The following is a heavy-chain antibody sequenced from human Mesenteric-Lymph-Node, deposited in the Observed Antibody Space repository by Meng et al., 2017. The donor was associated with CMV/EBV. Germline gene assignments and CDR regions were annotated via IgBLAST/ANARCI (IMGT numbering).Heavy chain of an antibody. CDR3: AKKGGGRTEAAFDI. D-gene: IGHD3-16*01. Sequence: GESLKISCAASGFAFKNHAMSWVRQAPGKGLEWLSLIYGGIRNSYYAQSVKGRFTVSRDNSKNTMYLQMNSLRPKDTAIYYCAKKGGGRTEAAFDIWGQGTMVTVSS. V-gene: IGHV3-23*03. J-gene: IGHJ3*02. CDR2: IYGGIRNS. CDR1: GFAFKNHA.